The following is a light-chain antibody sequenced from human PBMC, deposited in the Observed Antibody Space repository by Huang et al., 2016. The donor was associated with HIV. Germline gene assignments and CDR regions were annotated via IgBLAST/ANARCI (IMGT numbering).Light chain of an antibody. J-gene: IGKJ1*01. Sequence: EIVMTQSPGTLSVSPGASATLSCRASQSVRSNLAWYQQRAGQAPRLPIYGASTRATGVPARFSGSGSGTEFTLTITRLQSEDFAVYYCQQYDDWRRTFGQGTKVEVK. CDR3: QQYDDWRRT. CDR2: GAS. CDR1: QSVRSN. V-gene: IGKV3-15*01.